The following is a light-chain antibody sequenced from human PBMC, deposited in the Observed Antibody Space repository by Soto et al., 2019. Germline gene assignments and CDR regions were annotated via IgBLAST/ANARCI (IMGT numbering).Light chain of an antibody. CDR3: QSYDSTLSARYV. V-gene: IGLV1-40*01. CDR1: SSNIGAGYG. CDR2: ATT. Sequence: QSVLTQPPSVSGAPGQRVTISCTGSSSNIGAGYGVHWYQQLPGAAPKLLIYATTNRTSGVPDRFSGSKSGTSAFLAITGLQAEDEGDYYCQSYDSTLSARYVFGTGTKVTVL. J-gene: IGLJ1*01.